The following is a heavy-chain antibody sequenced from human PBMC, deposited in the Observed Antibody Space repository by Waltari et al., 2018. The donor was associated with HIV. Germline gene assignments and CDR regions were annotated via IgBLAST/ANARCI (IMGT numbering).Heavy chain of an antibody. V-gene: IGHV3-7*04. CDR2: INQDGSDN. CDR1: GFTFGSFW. Sequence: EVQLLESGGGLVQPGGSLRLSCGASGFTFGSFWMRWVRQVPGKGLAWVANINQDGSDNYYEDSVRGRFTISRDNRRNLLYLQMSSLIDDDTAVYYCVRAMAAKWDLPQSFDIWGQGTLVIVPS. J-gene: IGHJ3*02. CDR3: VRAMAAKWDLPQSFDI. D-gene: IGHD1-26*01.